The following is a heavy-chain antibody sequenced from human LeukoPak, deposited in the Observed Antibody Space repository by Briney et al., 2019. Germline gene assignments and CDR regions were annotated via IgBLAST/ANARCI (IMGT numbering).Heavy chain of an antibody. CDR2: INPNSGGT. CDR3: ARVMDDYYDILTGYWGGFDY. V-gene: IGHV1-2*02. D-gene: IGHD3-9*01. J-gene: IGHJ4*02. CDR1: GYTFTGYY. Sequence: ASVKVSCKASGYTFTGYYMHWVRQAPGQGLEWMGWINPNSGGTNYAQKFQGRVTMTRDTSISTAYMELSRLRSDDTAVYYCARVMDDYYDILTGYWGGFDYWGQGTLVTVSS.